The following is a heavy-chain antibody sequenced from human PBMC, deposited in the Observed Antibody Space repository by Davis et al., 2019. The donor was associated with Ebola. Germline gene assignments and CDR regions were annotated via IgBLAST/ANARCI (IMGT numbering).Heavy chain of an antibody. CDR1: GFTFDNYA. D-gene: IGHD6-13*01. CDR2: INWRSDSI. J-gene: IGHJ4*02. CDR3: AKSSAPGIAASRSLHS. Sequence: GGSLRLSCTASGFTFDNYAMHWVRQAPGKGLEWVSGINWRSDSIGYAESVEGRVTISRDNAKNSLYLEINSLTIEDTALYYCAKSSAPGIAASRSLHSWGQGTLVTVSS. V-gene: IGHV3-9*01.